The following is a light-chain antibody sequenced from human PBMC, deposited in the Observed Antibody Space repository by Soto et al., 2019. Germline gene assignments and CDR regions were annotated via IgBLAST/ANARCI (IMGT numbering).Light chain of an antibody. Sequence: QSVLTQPASVSGSPGQSITISCTGTSSDVGGYNYVSWYQQHPGKVPKLIIYEVSNRPSGVSNRFSGSKSGNTASLTISGLQAEDEADYYCTSYTNSNTLVFGGGTKLTVL. V-gene: IGLV2-14*01. J-gene: IGLJ2*01. CDR3: TSYTNSNTLV. CDR2: EVS. CDR1: SSDVGGYNY.